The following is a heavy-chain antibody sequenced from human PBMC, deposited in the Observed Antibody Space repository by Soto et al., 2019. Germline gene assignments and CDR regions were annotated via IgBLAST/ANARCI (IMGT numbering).Heavy chain of an antibody. CDR1: GYTLTDYY. D-gene: IGHD6-13*01. J-gene: IGHJ6*02. CDR2: INPNNGGS. V-gene: IGHV1-2*02. Sequence: QVQVVQSGPEVKKPGASVKVSCKASGYTLTDYYMHWVRQAPGQGLEWMGWINPNNGGSKSAQKFHDSVTMISDTSISTAYLELSSLTSDDTALYYCARDGVAASGSGDYAMDVWGQGTTVIVSS. CDR3: ARDGVAASGSGDYAMDV.